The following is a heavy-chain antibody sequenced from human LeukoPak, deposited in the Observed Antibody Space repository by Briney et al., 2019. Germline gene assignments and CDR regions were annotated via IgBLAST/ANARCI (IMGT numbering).Heavy chain of an antibody. Sequence: QPGGSLRLSCAASGFTFSSYGMHWVRQAPGKGLEWVAVIWDDGSSKYYADSVKGRFSISRDNFRNALYLQMDSLRAEDTAVYFCAKPTPGRGSFLIEYWGQGTLVTVSS. CDR2: IWDDGSSK. J-gene: IGHJ4*02. CDR1: GFTFSSYG. V-gene: IGHV3-33*06. D-gene: IGHD1-26*01. CDR3: AKPTPGRGSFLIEY.